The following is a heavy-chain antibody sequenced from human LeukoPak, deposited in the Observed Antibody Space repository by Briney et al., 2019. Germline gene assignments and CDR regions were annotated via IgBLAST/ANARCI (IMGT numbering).Heavy chain of an antibody. V-gene: IGHV4-39*01. J-gene: IGHJ4*02. D-gene: IGHD4-17*01. CDR2: IYYSGST. CDR1: GGSISSSSYY. Sequence: SETLSLTCTVSGGSISSSSYYWGWIRQPPGKGLEWIGSIYYSGSTYYNPSLKSRVTISVDTSKNQFSLKVTSVTAADTAVYYCARQEEITTVTTGRLVDYWGQGTLVTVSS. CDR3: ARQEEITTVTTGRLVDY.